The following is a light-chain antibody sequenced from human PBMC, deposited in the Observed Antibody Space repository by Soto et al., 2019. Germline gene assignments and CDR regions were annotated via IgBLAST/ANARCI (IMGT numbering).Light chain of an antibody. CDR3: QQSHTPPLT. J-gene: IGKJ4*01. V-gene: IGKV1-39*01. Sequence: DIQMTQSPSPLSASVGDRVTVTCRASQSISRYLNWYQQKPGNAPKLLIYAASNLQSGVPSRFSGSGSGTDVTLTISSLHPEDFATYFCQQSHTPPLTFGGGTKVEIK. CDR1: QSISRY. CDR2: AAS.